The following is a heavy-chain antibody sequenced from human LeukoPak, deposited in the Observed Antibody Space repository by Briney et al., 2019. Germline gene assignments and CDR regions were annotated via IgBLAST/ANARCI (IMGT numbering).Heavy chain of an antibody. CDR2: IYSGGST. D-gene: IGHD2-15*01. CDR1: GFTVSSSF. CDR3: ARGVVFATFDS. J-gene: IGHJ4*02. V-gene: IGHV3-53*01. Sequence: PGGSLRLSCAASGFTVSSSFMSWVRQAPGKGLEWVPIIYSGGSTYYADSVKGRFTISRDNSQNTLYLQMNGLRADDTALYYCARGVVFATFDSWGQGTLVTVSS.